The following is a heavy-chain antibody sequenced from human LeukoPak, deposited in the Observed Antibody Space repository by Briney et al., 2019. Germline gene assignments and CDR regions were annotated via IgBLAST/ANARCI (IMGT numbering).Heavy chain of an antibody. Sequence: GGSLRLSCAASGFTFSSYAMHWVRQAPGKGLEWVAFIRYDGSNKYYADSVKGRFTISRDNSKNTLYLQMNSLRAEDTAVYYCAKPYCGGDCYYSGGYNWFDPWGQGTLVTVSS. J-gene: IGHJ5*02. CDR1: GFTFSSYA. CDR3: AKPYCGGDCYYSGGYNWFDP. D-gene: IGHD2-21*01. V-gene: IGHV3-30*02. CDR2: IRYDGSNK.